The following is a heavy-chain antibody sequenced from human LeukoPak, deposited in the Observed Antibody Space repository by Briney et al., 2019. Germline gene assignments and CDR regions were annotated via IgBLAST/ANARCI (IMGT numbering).Heavy chain of an antibody. Sequence: ASVKVSCKASGYTFTSYDINWVRQATGQGLEWMGWMNPNSGNTGYAQKFQGRVTMTRNTSISTAYMELSSLRSEDTAVYYCARELLWFGESLPLYYYYYYGMDVWGQGTTVTVSS. J-gene: IGHJ6*02. CDR3: ARELLWFGESLPLYYYYYYGMDV. D-gene: IGHD3-10*01. V-gene: IGHV1-8*01. CDR1: GYTFTSYD. CDR2: MNPNSGNT.